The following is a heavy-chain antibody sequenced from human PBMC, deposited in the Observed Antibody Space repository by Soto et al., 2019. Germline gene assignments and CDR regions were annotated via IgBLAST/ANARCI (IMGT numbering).Heavy chain of an antibody. CDR1: GGTFSSYA. Sequence: QVQLVQSGAEVKKPGSSVEGSCKASGGTFSSYAISWVRQAPGQGLEWMGGIIPIFGTANYAQKFQGRVTITADESTSTAYMEMSSLISEDTSVYYCARGDDSSGYYGYWGQVTLVTVSS. J-gene: IGHJ4*02. V-gene: IGHV1-69*01. CDR2: IIPIFGTA. CDR3: ARGDDSSGYYGY. D-gene: IGHD3-22*01.